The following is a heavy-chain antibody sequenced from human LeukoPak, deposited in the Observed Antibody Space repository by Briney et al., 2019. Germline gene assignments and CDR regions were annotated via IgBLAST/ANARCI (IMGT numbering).Heavy chain of an antibody. J-gene: IGHJ4*02. CDR2: ISAYNGNT. D-gene: IGHD3-22*01. CDR3: ARAPNYYDSSGYYGY. V-gene: IGHV1-18*01. Sequence: ASVKVSCKASGYTFTSYGISWVRQAPGQGLEWMGWISAYNGNTNYAQKLQGRVTMTTDTSTSTACMELRSLRSDDTAVYYCARAPNYYDSSGYYGYWGQGTLVTVSS. CDR1: GYTFTSYG.